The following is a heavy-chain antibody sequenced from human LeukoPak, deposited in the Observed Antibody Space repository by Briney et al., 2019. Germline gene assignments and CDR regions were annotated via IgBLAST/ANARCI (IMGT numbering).Heavy chain of an antibody. CDR1: GGSISSYY. J-gene: IGHJ5*02. D-gene: IGHD3-22*01. CDR3: ARETHYYDSSGYPGEGYDWFDP. V-gene: IGHV4-59*01. CDR2: IYYSGST. Sequence: SETLSLTCTVSGGSISSYYWSWIRQPPGKGLEWIGYIYYSGSTNYNPSLKSRVTISVDTSKNQFSLKLSSVTAADTAVYYCARETHYYDSSGYPGEGYDWFDPWGQGTLVTVSS.